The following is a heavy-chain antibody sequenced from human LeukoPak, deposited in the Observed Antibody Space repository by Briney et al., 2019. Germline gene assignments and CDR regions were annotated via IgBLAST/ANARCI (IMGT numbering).Heavy chain of an antibody. CDR1: GFTFSSYA. D-gene: IGHD3-22*01. J-gene: IGHJ6*03. V-gene: IGHV3-23*01. CDR2: SSVGGNT. Sequence: GGSLRLSCAASGFTFSSYAMSWVRQAPGKGLEWVSASSVGGNTHFADSVKGRFTISRDNSKNTLYLQMNSLRAEDTAVYYCARAITGYDSSGYYLGGFYYYYYMDVWGKGTTVTISS. CDR3: ARAITGYDSSGYYLGGFYYYYYMDV.